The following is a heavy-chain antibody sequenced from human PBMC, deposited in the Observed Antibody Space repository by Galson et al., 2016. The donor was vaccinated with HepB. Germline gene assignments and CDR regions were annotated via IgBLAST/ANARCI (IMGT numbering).Heavy chain of an antibody. Sequence: QSGAAVKKPGESLRISCTGSGYSFTDYWIGWVRQMSGKGLEWMAMIYPGDSDARYSPSFQGQVTISPDQSLTTAYLQWSSLKASYTALYYRARPGCGIDCPEAFDMWGQGTLVTVSS. CDR2: IYPGDSDA. V-gene: IGHV5-51*01. CDR3: ARPGCGIDCPEAFDM. D-gene: IGHD2-21*02. CDR1: GYSFTDYW. J-gene: IGHJ3*02.